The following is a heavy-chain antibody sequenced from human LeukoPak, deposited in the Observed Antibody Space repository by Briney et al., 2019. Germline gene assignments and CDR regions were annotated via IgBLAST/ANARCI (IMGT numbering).Heavy chain of an antibody. Sequence: GESLKISCTASGYSFSNYWIGWVRQMPGKGLEWMGIIYPGDSDTKYSPSFQGQVTISADKSTATAYLQWTSLKASDTAMYYCARRGFVATTRNWFDPWGQGTLVTVSS. CDR1: GYSFSNYW. CDR2: IYPGDSDT. V-gene: IGHV5-51*01. J-gene: IGHJ5*02. CDR3: ARRGFVATTRNWFDP. D-gene: IGHD5-12*01.